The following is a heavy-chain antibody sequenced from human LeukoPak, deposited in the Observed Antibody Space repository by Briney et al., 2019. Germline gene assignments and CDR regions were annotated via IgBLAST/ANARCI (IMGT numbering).Heavy chain of an antibody. D-gene: IGHD3-3*01. CDR2: ISSSGDSI. V-gene: IGHV3-48*01. CDR1: AFTFSRYS. J-gene: IGHJ4*02. Sequence: GGSLRLSRAASAFTFSRYSMNWVRQAPGKGLEWVSYISSSGDSIYYADSAKVRFTISRDNAKNSLYLQMNTLRADDTSLYFCAPPGNPGYDFWRGFALYFDRWGEGALVTVSS. CDR3: APPGNPGYDFWRGFALYFDR.